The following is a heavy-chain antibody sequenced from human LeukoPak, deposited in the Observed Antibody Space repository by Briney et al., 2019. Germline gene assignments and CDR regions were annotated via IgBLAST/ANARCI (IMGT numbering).Heavy chain of an antibody. CDR3: ARDSNIQQFGD. J-gene: IGHJ3*01. CDR2: IYYSGST. CDR1: GGSISSSSYY. Sequence: SETLSLTCTVSGGSISSSSYYWGWIRQPPGKGLEWIGSIYYSGSTYYNPSLKSRVTISVDTSKNQFSLKLSSVTAADTAVYYCARDSNIQQFGDWGQGTMVTVSS. D-gene: IGHD3-10*01. V-gene: IGHV4-39*07.